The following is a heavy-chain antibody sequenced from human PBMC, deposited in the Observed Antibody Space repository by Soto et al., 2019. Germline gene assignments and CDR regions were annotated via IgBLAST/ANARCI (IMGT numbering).Heavy chain of an antibody. D-gene: IGHD6-13*01. Sequence: QVQLVQSGAEVKKPGSSVKVSCKASGGTFSSYGISWVRQAPGQGLEWMGGIIPIFGTANYAQKFQGRVTITADESTSTAYMELSSLRSEDTAVYYCARGREGYSSSRYPSHYYYYGMDVWGQGTTVTVSS. CDR2: IIPIFGTA. CDR1: GGTFSSYG. CDR3: ARGREGYSSSRYPSHYYYYGMDV. J-gene: IGHJ6*02. V-gene: IGHV1-69*12.